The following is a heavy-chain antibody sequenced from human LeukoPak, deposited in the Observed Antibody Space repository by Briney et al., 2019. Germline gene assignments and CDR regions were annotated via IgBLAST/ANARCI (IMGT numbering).Heavy chain of an antibody. Sequence: ASVKVSCKASGYTFTGYYMHWVRQAPGQGLEWMGRINPNSGGTNYAQKFQGRVTMTRDTSTSTVYMELSSLRSEDTAVYYCARDQEYSYGYFKNFIDYWGQGTLVTVSS. CDR2: INPNSGGT. V-gene: IGHV1-2*06. D-gene: IGHD5-18*01. CDR1: GYTFTGYY. CDR3: ARDQEYSYGYFKNFIDY. J-gene: IGHJ4*02.